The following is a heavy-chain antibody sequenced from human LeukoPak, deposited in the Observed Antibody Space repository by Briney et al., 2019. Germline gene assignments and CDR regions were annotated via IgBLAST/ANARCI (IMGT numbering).Heavy chain of an antibody. CDR2: IRSKANGYAT. D-gene: IGHD3-3*01. Sequence: GGSLRLSCAAPGFTFSGSAMHWVRQASGKGLEWVGRIRSKANGYATAYAASVKGRFTISRDDSENTVYLQMNSLKTEDTAVYYCTRSEGKGFDYWGQGALVTVSS. V-gene: IGHV3-73*01. CDR3: TRSEGKGFDY. CDR1: GFTFSGSA. J-gene: IGHJ4*02.